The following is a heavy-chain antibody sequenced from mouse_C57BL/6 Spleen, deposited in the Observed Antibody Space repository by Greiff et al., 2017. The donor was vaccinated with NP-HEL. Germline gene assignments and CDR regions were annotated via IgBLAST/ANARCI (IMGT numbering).Heavy chain of an antibody. V-gene: IGHV1-63*01. J-gene: IGHJ1*03. CDR3: ARSSARYFDV. Sequence: VQLKESGAELVRPGTSVKMSCKASGYTFTNYWIGWAKQRPGHGLEWIGDIYPGGGYTNYNEKFKGKATLTADKSSSTAYMQFSSLTSEDSAIYYCARSSARYFDVWGTGTTVTVSS. CDR1: GYTFTNYW. CDR2: IYPGGGYT. D-gene: IGHD1-1*01.